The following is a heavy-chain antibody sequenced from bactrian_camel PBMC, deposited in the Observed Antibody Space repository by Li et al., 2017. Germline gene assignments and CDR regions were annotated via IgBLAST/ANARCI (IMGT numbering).Heavy chain of an antibody. V-gene: IGHV3-2*01. CDR1: EFTFSTYS. J-gene: IGHJ4*01. D-gene: IGHD5*01. CDR2: IYCDGSNT. Sequence: HVQLVESGGGLVQPGGSLRLSCAASEFTFSTYSMSWVRQAPGKGLEWVSSIYCDGSNTDYADSVKGRFTISEDNAKNTLYLQMNGLKTEDTAVYYCAATDGWVPSSLGQGTQVTVS.